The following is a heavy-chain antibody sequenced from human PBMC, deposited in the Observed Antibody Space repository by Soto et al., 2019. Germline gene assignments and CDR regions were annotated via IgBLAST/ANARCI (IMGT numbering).Heavy chain of an antibody. V-gene: IGHV3-23*01. CDR1: GFTFSSYA. D-gene: IGHD4-17*01. Sequence: PGGSLRLSCAASGFTFSSYAMSWVRQAPGKGLEWVSAISGSGGSTYYADSVKGRFTISRDNSKNTLYLQMNSLRAEDTAVYYCATRDDYGVQFDYWGQGTLVTVSS. J-gene: IGHJ4*02. CDR3: ATRDDYGVQFDY. CDR2: ISGSGGST.